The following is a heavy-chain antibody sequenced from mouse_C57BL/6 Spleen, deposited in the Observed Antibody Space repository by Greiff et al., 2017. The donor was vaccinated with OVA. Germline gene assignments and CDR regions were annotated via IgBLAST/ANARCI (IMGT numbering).Heavy chain of an antibody. CDR1: GFTFSSYG. Sequence: EVKLMESGGDLVKPGGSLKLSCAASGFTFSSYGMSWVRQTPDKRLEWVATISSGGSYTYYPDSVKGRFTISSDNAKNTLYLQMSSLKSEDTAMYYCASSSYYGSSYRYFDVWGTGTTVTVSS. V-gene: IGHV5-6*01. CDR2: ISSGGSYT. D-gene: IGHD1-1*01. J-gene: IGHJ1*03. CDR3: ASSSYYGSSYRYFDV.